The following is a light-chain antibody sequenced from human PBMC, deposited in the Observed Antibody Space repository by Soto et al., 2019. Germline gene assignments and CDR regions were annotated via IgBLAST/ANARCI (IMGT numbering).Light chain of an antibody. CDR3: LQNYNYPWT. J-gene: IGKJ1*01. V-gene: IGKV1-6*01. CDR1: QVIRDH. CDR2: AAS. Sequence: AILMTQSPSSLSASVGDRVTITCRASQVIRDHLGWFQQQPGKAPKLLISAASNLQSEVPSRFSGSASGTDFTLTISSLQPEDFATYYCLQNYNYPWTFGQGTKVEMK.